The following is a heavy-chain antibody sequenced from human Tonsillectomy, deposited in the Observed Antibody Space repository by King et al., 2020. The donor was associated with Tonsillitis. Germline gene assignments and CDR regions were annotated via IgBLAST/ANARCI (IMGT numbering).Heavy chain of an antibody. CDR3: AKHDHGDYYYSMDL. CDR1: GITFSNYA. D-gene: IGHD4-17*01. V-gene: IGHV3-23*04. J-gene: IGHJ6*03. CDR2: TSTSGATT. Sequence: VQLVESGGGLVQPGGSLRLSCAASGITFSNYAMTWVRQAPGKGLEWVSATSTSGATTYYADSVRGRFTISRDNSKNTLYLQMNSLRAEDTAVYYCAKHDHGDYYYSMDLLGTGTTVTV.